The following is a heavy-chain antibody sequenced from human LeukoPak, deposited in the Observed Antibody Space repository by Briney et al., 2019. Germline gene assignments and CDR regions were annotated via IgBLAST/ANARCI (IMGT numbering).Heavy chain of an antibody. J-gene: IGHJ6*03. CDR3: AGGPAAAGSSFYYDMDV. V-gene: IGHV1-2*02. CDR2: INPNSGGT. D-gene: IGHD6-13*01. CDR1: GYTSSGYN. Sequence: ASVKVSGKASGYTSSGYNMQWVRQAPGQRLEWIGWINPNSGGTNYAQNFQGRVTMTRDTSISTAYMELSSLTSDDTAVYFCAGGPAAAGSSFYYDMDVWRKGTTVTVSS.